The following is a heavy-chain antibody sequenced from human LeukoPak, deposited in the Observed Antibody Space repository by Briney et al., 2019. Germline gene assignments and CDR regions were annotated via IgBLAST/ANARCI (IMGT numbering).Heavy chain of an antibody. CDR1: GFTFSSYW. CDR2: IKQDGSEK. V-gene: IGHV3-7*01. CDR3: AREEILDGDYGMDV. J-gene: IGHJ6*02. D-gene: IGHD5-24*01. Sequence: GGSLRLSCAASGFTFSSYWMSWVRQAPGKGLEWVANIKQDGSEKYYVDSVKGRFTISRDNAKSSLYLQMNSLRAEDTAVYYCAREEILDGDYGMDVWGQGTTVTVSS.